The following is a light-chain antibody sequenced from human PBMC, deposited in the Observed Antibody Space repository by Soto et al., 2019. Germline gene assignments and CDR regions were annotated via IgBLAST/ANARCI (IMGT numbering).Light chain of an antibody. J-gene: IGKJ1*01. CDR3: QQYFRPWT. Sequence: DIVMTQSPDSLAVSLGERATINCKSSQSVLYSSNNKNYLAWYQQKPGQPPKLLIYWASTRESGGPDRFSGSGSGTDFTLTISRLQAEDVADYYCQQYFRPWTFGQGTKVEIK. V-gene: IGKV4-1*01. CDR2: WAS. CDR1: QSVLYSSNNKNY.